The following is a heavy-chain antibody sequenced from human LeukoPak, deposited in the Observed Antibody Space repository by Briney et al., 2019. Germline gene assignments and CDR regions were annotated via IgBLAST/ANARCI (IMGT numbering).Heavy chain of an antibody. CDR1: GFTFRNYA. Sequence: GGSLRLSCVASGFTFRNYAMNWVRQAPGKGLEWVSAITGSGGNTYYADSVKGRFTISRDNSKNTVFLQMNSLRAEDTAVYYCAKWGDYDVLTGYYGSDYWGQGTLVTVSS. D-gene: IGHD3-9*01. J-gene: IGHJ4*02. CDR3: AKWGDYDVLTGYYGSDY. V-gene: IGHV3-23*01. CDR2: ITGSGGNT.